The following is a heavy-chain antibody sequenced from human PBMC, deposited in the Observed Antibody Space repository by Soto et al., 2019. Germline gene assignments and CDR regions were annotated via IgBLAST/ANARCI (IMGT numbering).Heavy chain of an antibody. CDR1: GPPISSYY. Sequence: SATLHLTCTVSGPPISSYYRPRIRPPPTQGLEWIGYIYYSGSTNYNPSLKSRVTISVDTSKNQFSLKLSSVTAADTAVYYCARGLVVVPAAIRADAFDIWGQGTMVTVSS. CDR2: IYYSGST. CDR3: ARGLVVVPAAIRADAFDI. V-gene: IGHV4-59*01. J-gene: IGHJ3*02. D-gene: IGHD2-2*01.